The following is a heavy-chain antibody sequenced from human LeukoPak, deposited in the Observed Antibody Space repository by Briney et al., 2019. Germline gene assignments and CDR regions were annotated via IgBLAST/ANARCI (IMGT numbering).Heavy chain of an antibody. D-gene: IGHD1-26*01. J-gene: IGHJ3*02. V-gene: IGHV1-69*04. CDR1: GGTFSSYA. CDR3: ARVSVGATYFRAFDI. Sequence: SVKVSCKASGGTFSSYAISWVRQAPGQGLEWMGRIIPILGIANYAQKFQGRVTITADKSTSTAYMELSSLRSEDTAVYYCARVSVGATYFRAFDIWGQGTMVTVSS. CDR2: IIPILGIA.